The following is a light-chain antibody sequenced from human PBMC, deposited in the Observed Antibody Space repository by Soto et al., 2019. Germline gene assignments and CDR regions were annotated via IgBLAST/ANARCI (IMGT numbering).Light chain of an antibody. V-gene: IGKV3-15*01. J-gene: IGKJ2*01. Sequence: EIVMTQSQATLSVSPGERAALSCRASQTISNKLAWYQQKPGQTPSLLIYDASARAGGVPARFSGSGSGTEFSLTISSLQSADLAVYYCQQYINWPYTFGQGTKLEI. CDR3: QQYINWPYT. CDR2: DAS. CDR1: QTISNK.